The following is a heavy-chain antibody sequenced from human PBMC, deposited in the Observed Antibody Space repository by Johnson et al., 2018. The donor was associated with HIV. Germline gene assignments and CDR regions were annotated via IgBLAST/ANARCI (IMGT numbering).Heavy chain of an antibody. V-gene: IGHV3-30*04. Sequence: QMQLVESGGGVVQPGRSLRLSCAASGFTFSSYAMHWVRQAPGKGLEWVAVISYDGSNKNYADSVKGRFTISRDNPKNTLYLQMNSLRAEDTAVYYCAKEALRGGEYDAFDIWGQGTMVTVSS. D-gene: IGHD2-15*01. J-gene: IGHJ3*02. CDR3: AKEALRGGEYDAFDI. CDR1: GFTFSSYA. CDR2: ISYDGSNK.